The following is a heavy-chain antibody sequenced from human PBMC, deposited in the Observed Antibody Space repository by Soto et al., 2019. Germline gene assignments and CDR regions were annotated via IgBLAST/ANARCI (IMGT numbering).Heavy chain of an antibody. CDR2: IFPHDSDT. V-gene: IGHV5-51*01. J-gene: IGHJ4*01. Sequence: GESLKISCKGSGYSFTSYWIACVRQMPGKGLEWMGIIFPHDSDTRYSPSFQGQVTISADKSISTAYLQWSSLKASDTAMYYCARGSGWYWSYFDYWGQGTLVTVSS. CDR3: ARGSGWYWSYFDY. D-gene: IGHD6-19*01. CDR1: GYSFTSYW.